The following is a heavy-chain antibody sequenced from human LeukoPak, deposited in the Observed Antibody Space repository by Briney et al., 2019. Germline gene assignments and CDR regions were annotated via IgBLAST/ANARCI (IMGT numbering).Heavy chain of an antibody. J-gene: IGHJ4*02. CDR2: ISAYNGNT. D-gene: IGHD3-10*01. V-gene: IGHV1-18*01. Sequence: ASVKVSCKASGYTFTSYGISWVRQAPGQGLEWMGWISAYNGNTNYAQKLQGRVTMTTDTSTSTAYIELRSLRSDDTAVYYCARTKSGSYYRVPYYFDYWGQGTLVTVSS. CDR3: ARTKSGSYYRVPYYFDY. CDR1: GYTFTSYG.